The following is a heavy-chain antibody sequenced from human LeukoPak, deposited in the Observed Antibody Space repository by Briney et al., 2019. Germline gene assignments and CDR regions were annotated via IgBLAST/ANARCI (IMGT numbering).Heavy chain of an antibody. J-gene: IGHJ4*02. D-gene: IGHD1-1*01. CDR3: ARAPGTVASAPAC. Sequence: GGSLRLSCAASGFIISSNYMSWVRQAPGKGLEWVSVIYSGGSTYYADSVKGRFTISRDNSKNTLYLQMNSLRAEDTAVYYCARAPGTVASAPACWGQGTLVTVSS. V-gene: IGHV3-53*01. CDR2: IYSGGST. CDR1: GFIISSNY.